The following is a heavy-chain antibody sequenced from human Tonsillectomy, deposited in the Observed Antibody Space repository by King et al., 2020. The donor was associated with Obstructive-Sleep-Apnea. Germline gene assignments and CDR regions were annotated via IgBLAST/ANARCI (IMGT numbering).Heavy chain of an antibody. CDR1: GGSISSYY. D-gene: IGHD3-10*01. CDR3: ARHQRVTMVRGAFLFDY. V-gene: IGHV4-59*08. J-gene: IGHJ4*02. CDR2: IYYSGST. Sequence: VQLQESGPGLVKPSETLSLTCTVSGGSISSYYWSWIRQPPGKGLEWIGYIYYSGSTNYNPSPKSRVTISVEPSKNPFSLKLSSVTAADTAVYYCARHQRVTMVRGAFLFDYWGQGTLVTVSS.